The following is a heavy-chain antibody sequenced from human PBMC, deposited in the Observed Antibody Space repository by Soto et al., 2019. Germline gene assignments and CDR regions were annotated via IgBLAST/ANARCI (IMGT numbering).Heavy chain of an antibody. CDR2: IWYDGSQK. CDR1: GFPFGSYG. D-gene: IGHD3-22*01. Sequence: PGGSLRLSCAASGFPFGSYGMHWVRQAPGKGLEWVAFIWYDGSQKYYADSVQGRFTVSRDSSKNTLYLQMNGLRAEDTAVYYCARPRSGYLPRDAFHFWGQGTLVTVSS. CDR3: ARPRSGYLPRDAFHF. J-gene: IGHJ3*01. V-gene: IGHV3-33*01.